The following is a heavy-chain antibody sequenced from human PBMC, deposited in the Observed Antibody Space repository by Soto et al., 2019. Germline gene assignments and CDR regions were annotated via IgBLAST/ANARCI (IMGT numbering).Heavy chain of an antibody. CDR2: INPSGGST. J-gene: IGHJ4*02. CDR1: GYTFSSYY. D-gene: IGHD3-3*01. V-gene: IGHV1-46*03. CDR3: ARDKYSLSNTIPGYYFDY. Sequence: ASVKVSCKASGYTFSSYYMHWVRQAPGQGLEWMGIINPSGGSTSYAQKFQGRVTMTRDTSTSTVYMELSSLRSEDTAVYYCARDKYSLSNTIPGYYFDYWGQGSLVTVS.